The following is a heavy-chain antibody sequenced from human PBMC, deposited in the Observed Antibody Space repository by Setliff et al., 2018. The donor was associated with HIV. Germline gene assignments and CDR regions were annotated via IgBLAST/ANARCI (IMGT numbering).Heavy chain of an antibody. CDR3: AAASSWDPLLDY. CDR2: LYIPEDT. Sequence: SETLSLTCTVSGGSLNTGTYYWSWIRQPAGKGLEWIGHLYIPEDTDYNPSLKSRVTISVETSKSQFSLKLSSVTAADTAVYYCAAASSWDPLLDYWGQGTLVTVSS. D-gene: IGHD6-13*01. J-gene: IGHJ4*02. CDR1: GGSLNTGTYY. V-gene: IGHV4-61*09.